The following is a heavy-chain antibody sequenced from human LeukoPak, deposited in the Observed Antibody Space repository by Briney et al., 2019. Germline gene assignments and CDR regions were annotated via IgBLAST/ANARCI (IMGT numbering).Heavy chain of an antibody. D-gene: IGHD3-10*01. J-gene: IGHJ5*02. CDR2: VLHSGST. CDR3: ARGHYFGSGTSRFDP. V-gene: IGHV4-4*02. Sequence: SETLSLTCAVSGASISSSNWWSWVRPSPGKGLEWIGEVLHSGSTNYNPSLKSRVTISVDKAKNQFSVRLNSVTAADTAFYYCARGHYFGSGTSRFDPWGQGTLVTVSS. CDR1: GASISSSNW.